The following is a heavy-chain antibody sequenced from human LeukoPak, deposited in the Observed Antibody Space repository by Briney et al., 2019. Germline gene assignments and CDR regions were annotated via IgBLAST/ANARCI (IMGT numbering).Heavy chain of an antibody. D-gene: IGHD2-21*02. CDR2: IYYIGST. J-gene: IGHJ5*02. CDR3: ARSCGGDCSLGESNWFDP. CDR1: GGSITSGGYY. V-gene: IGHV4-31*03. Sequence: PSETLSLTCTVSGGSITSGGYYWNWIRQHPGKGLEWIGYIYYIGSTNYNPSLKSRLTISVDTSKNQFSLTLSSVTAADTAVYYCARSCGGDCSLGESNWFDPWGQGTLVTVSS.